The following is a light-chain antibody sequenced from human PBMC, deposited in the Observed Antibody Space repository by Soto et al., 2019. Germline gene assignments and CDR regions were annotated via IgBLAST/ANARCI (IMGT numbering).Light chain of an antibody. V-gene: IGKV3-20*01. Sequence: EIVLTQSPGTLSLSPGERATLSCRASQSVSSDYVAWYQQKPGQAPRLVIYGASSRATGLPDRFSGSGSGTDFTLTSSRLEPEDSAVYYCQQYGYLLTFGGGTKVEIK. J-gene: IGKJ4*01. CDR3: QQYGYLLT. CDR1: QSVSSDY. CDR2: GAS.